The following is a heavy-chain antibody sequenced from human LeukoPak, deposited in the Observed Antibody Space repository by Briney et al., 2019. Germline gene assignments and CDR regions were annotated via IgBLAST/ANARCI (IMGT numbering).Heavy chain of an antibody. J-gene: IGHJ3*02. CDR1: GFTVSSNY. Sequence: GGSLRLSCAASGFTVSSNYMSWVRQAPGKGLEWVSVIYSGGSTYYADSVKGRFTISRDNSKNTLYLQMSSLRVEDTAVYYCARSRYCTSTSCFHDAFDIWGQGTMVTVSS. CDR2: IYSGGST. D-gene: IGHD2-2*01. V-gene: IGHV3-53*01. CDR3: ARSRYCTSTSCFHDAFDI.